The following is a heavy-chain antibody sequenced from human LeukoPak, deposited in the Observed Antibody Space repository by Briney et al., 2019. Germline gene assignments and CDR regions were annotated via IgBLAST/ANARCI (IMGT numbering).Heavy chain of an antibody. V-gene: IGHV2-26*01. Sequence: SGPTLVNPTATLTLTCTVSGFSLSNARMGVSWIRQPPGKALEWLAHIFSNDEKSYSTSLKSRLTISKGTSKSQVVLTMTNMDPVDTATYYCARMATVPGPADYWGQGTLVTVSS. CDR1: GFSLSNARMG. CDR3: ARMATVPGPADY. J-gene: IGHJ4*02. D-gene: IGHD4-17*01. CDR2: IFSNDEK.